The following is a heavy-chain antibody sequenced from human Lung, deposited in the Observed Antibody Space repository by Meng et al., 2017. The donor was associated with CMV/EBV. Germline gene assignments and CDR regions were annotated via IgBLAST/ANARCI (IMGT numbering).Heavy chain of an antibody. D-gene: IGHD2-2*01. J-gene: IGHJ6*02. CDR3: ATNSRTREWVYGMDV. CDR1: GYTLRDLS. Sequence: ASXXVSCKVSGYTLRDLSMHWVRQAPGKGLEWMGGFDPEDGETIYAQNFQGRVTMTEDTRTDTAYMEVGSLTFEDTAVYYCATNSRTREWVYGMDVWGQRTTVTVSS. V-gene: IGHV1-24*01. CDR2: FDPEDGET.